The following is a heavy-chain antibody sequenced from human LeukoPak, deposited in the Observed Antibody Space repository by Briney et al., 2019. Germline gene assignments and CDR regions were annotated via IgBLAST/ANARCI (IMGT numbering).Heavy chain of an antibody. D-gene: IGHD2-8*02. CDR3: VRGTGGIFDS. Sequence: GGSLRLSCAASGFTFRSYWMHWVRQVPGKGLVWVSRINGDGSSTSHADSVKGRFTISRDNAKNTLYLQMNSLRAEDTAVYYCVRGTGGIFDSWGQGTLVTVSS. CDR1: GFTFRSYW. J-gene: IGHJ4*02. CDR2: INGDGSST. V-gene: IGHV3-74*01.